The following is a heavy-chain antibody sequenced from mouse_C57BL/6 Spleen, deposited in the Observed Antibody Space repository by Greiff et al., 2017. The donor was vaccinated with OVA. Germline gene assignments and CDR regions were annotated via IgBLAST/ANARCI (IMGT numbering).Heavy chain of an antibody. Sequence: EVKLVESGGDLVKPGGSLKLSCAASGFTFSSYGMSWVRQTPDKRLEWVATISSGGSYTYYPDSVKGRFTFSRDNAKNTLYLQMSSLKSEDTAMYYGARLSTMVTTIFFDYWGQGTTLTVSS. V-gene: IGHV5-6*01. J-gene: IGHJ2*01. D-gene: IGHD2-2*01. CDR1: GFTFSSYG. CDR2: ISSGGSYT. CDR3: ARLSTMVTTIFFDY.